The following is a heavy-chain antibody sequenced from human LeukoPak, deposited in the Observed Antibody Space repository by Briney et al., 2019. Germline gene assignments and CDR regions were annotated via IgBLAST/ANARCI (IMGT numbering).Heavy chain of an antibody. CDR2: IRYDGSNK. J-gene: IGHJ4*02. CDR3: AKELGSRYAYVVY. D-gene: IGHD5-18*01. Sequence: VGSLRLSCAASGFTFSSFGMHWVRQAPGKGLGWVALIRYDGSNKYYADSVKGRFTISSDNSKNTLYLQVNSMTAEDTAMYYSAKELGSRYAYVVYWGQGTLVTVSS. V-gene: IGHV3-30*02. CDR1: GFTFSSFG.